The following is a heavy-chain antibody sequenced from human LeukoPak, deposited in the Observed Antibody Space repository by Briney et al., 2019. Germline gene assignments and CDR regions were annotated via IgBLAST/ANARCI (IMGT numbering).Heavy chain of an antibody. J-gene: IGHJ4*02. V-gene: IGHV4-61*02. Sequence: SQTLSLTCTVSGGSISSGSYYWSWIRQPAGKGLEWIGRIYTSGSTNYNPSLKSRVTISVDTSKNQFSLKLSSVTAADTAVYYCAREPRRYCSSTSCLFDYWGQGTLVTVSS. CDR1: GGSISSGSYY. CDR2: IYTSGST. D-gene: IGHD2-2*01. CDR3: AREPRRYCSSTSCLFDY.